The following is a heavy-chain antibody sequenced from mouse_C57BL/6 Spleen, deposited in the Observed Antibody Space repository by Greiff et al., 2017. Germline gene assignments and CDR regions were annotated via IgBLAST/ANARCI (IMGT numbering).Heavy chain of an antibody. D-gene: IGHD2-10*02. CDR3: ARDGGYGNFDAMDY. CDR1: GFNIKNTY. CDR2: IDPANGNT. Sequence: VHVKQSVAELVRPGASVKLSCTASGFNIKNTYMHWVKQRPEQGLEWIGRIDPANGNTKYAPKFQGKATITADPSSNTAYLQLSSLTSENTVIYYCARDGGYGNFDAMDYWGQGTSVTVSS. J-gene: IGHJ4*01. V-gene: IGHV14-3*01.